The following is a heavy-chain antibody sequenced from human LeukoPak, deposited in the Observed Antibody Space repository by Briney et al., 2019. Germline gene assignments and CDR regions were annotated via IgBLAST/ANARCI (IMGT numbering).Heavy chain of an antibody. V-gene: IGHV3-48*01. J-gene: IGHJ6*03. CDR2: ISSSSTI. CDR1: GFTFSSYS. CDR3: ARDQGEWGYTYGRRGGYYYYYYMDV. Sequence: GSLRLSCAASGFTFSSYSMNWVRQAPGKGLEWVSYISSSSTIYYADSVKGRFTISRDNAKNSLYLQMNSLRAEDTAVYYCARDQGEWGYTYGRRGGYYYYYYMDVWGTGTTVTISS. D-gene: IGHD5-18*01.